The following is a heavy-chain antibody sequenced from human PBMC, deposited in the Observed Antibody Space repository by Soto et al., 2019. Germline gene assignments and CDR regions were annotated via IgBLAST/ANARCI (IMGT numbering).Heavy chain of an antibody. J-gene: IGHJ1*01. CDR3: AKGRKSTEKDIAVMLAAASSIQH. CDR1: GFTFSDYA. D-gene: IGHD2-15*01. Sequence: WWSLRLSCVASGFTFSDYAMTWFRQAPGKGLEWVSVISATGATTYYADSVRGRFTISRDNSKNTLNLQMNDLRVEDTAVIYCAKGRKSTEKDIAVMLAAASSIQHWGQGTLVTVSS. V-gene: IGHV3-23*01. CDR2: ISATGATT.